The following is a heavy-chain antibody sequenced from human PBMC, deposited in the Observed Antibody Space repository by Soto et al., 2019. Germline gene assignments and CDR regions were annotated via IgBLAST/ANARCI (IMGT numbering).Heavy chain of an antibody. V-gene: IGHV4-31*03. J-gene: IGHJ6*02. CDR1: GGPITNY. CDR3: ARVNLDYVTGMDV. D-gene: IGHD4-17*01. CDR2: IYDSGST. Sequence: QVQLQESGPGLVKPSQTLSLTCTVSGGPITNYWSWIRQHPGKGLEWIGYIYDSGSTYYNPSLKSRVTTSLETSKNQLSLKLTSVTAADTAVYYCARVNLDYVTGMDVWGQGTTVTVSS.